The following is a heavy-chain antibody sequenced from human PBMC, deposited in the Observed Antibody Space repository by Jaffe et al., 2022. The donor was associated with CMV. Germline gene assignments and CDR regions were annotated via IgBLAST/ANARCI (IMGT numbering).Heavy chain of an antibody. CDR1: GFSLSTSGMC. CDR2: IDWDDDK. CDR3: ARGTYYYGSGSYGNWFDP. J-gene: IGHJ5*02. D-gene: IGHD3-10*01. Sequence: QVTLRESGPALVKPTQTLTLTCTFSGFSLSTSGMCVSWIRQPPGKALEWLARIDWDDDKYYSTSLKTRLTISKDTSKNQVVLTMTNMDPVDTATYYCARGTYYYGSGSYGNWFDPWGQGTLVTVSS. V-gene: IGHV2-70*15.